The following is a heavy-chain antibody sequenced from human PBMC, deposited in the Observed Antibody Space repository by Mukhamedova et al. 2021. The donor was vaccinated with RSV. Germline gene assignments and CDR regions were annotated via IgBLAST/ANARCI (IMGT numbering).Heavy chain of an antibody. CDR3: ARDPIDYYGSGSYGVAY. Sequence: SGYYWGWIRQPPGKGLEWIGSIYHSGSTYYNPSLKSRVTISVDTSKNQFSLKLSSVTAADTAVHYCARDPIDYYGSGSYGVAYWG. CDR2: IYHSGST. J-gene: IGHJ4*01. V-gene: IGHV4-38-2*02. D-gene: IGHD3-10*01. CDR1: SGYY.